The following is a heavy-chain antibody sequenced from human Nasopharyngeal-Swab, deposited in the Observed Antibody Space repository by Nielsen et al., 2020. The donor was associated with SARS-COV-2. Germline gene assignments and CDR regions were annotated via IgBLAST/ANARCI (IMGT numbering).Heavy chain of an antibody. J-gene: IGHJ4*02. D-gene: IGHD5-12*01. CDR2: INHSGST. CDR1: GGSLSGYY. Sequence: SETLSLTCAVYGGSLSGYYWSWIRQPPGKGLEWIGEINHSGSTNYNPSLKSRVTISVDTSKNQFSLKLSSVTAADTAVYYCAGGSGYDTFDYWGQGTLVTVSS. CDR3: AGGSGYDTFDY. V-gene: IGHV4-34*01.